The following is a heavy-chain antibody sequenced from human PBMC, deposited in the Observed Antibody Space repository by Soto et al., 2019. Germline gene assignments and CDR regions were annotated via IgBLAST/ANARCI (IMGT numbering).Heavy chain of an antibody. J-gene: IGHJ4*02. CDR2: ISFDGNII. V-gene: IGHV3-30-3*01. D-gene: IGHD3-9*01. CDR3: ARTFDTITYYFDY. Sequence: GGSLRLSCAASDFSFSSYAMHWIRQAPGKGLEWLAVISFDGNIIQYADSVKGRFIVSRDNSKNTLYLQMNSLRGDDTAVYYCARTFDTITYYFDYWGQGTLVTVSS. CDR1: DFSFSSYA.